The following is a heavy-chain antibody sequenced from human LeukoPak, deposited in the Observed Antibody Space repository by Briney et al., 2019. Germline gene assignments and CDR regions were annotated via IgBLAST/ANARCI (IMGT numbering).Heavy chain of an antibody. CDR2: IYPGDSAT. D-gene: IGHD5-12*01. CDR1: GFSFTSYW. Sequence: GESLKISCEGSGFSFTSYWIAWVRQMSGKGLECMGIIYPGDSATRYSPSFQGQVTISADKSISTAYLQWNSLKASDTGMYYCARLGPKVASGYDSSYYYGMDVWGQGTAVTVSS. CDR3: ARLGPKVASGYDSSYYYGMDV. J-gene: IGHJ6*02. V-gene: IGHV5-51*01.